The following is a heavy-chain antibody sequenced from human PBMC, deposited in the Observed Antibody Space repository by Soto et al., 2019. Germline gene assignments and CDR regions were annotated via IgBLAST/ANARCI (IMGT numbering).Heavy chain of an antibody. CDR1: GFTFSSYS. CDR3: ARDSAAGINWFDP. D-gene: IGHD6-13*01. J-gene: IGHJ5*02. CDR2: ISSSSSYI. V-gene: IGHV3-21*01. Sequence: PGGSLRLSCAASGFTFSSYSMNWVRQAPGKGLEWVSSISSSSSYIYYADSVKGRFTISRDNAKNSLYLQMNSLRAEDTAVCYCARDSAAGINWFDPWGQGTLVTVSS.